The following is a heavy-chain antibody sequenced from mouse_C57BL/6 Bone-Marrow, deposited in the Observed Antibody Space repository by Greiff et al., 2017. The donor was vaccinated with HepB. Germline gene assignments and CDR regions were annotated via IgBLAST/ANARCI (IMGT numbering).Heavy chain of an antibody. D-gene: IGHD3-3*01. V-gene: IGHV1-82*01. J-gene: IGHJ2*01. CDR3: ARSGGTGYFDY. CDR1: GYAFSSSW. Sequence: VKLQESGPELVKPGASVKISCKASGYAFSSSWMNWVKQRPGKGLEWIGRIYPGDGDTNYNGKFKGKATLTADKSSSTAYMQLSSLTSEDAAVYCCARSGGTGYFDYWGQGTTLTVSS. CDR2: IYPGDGDT.